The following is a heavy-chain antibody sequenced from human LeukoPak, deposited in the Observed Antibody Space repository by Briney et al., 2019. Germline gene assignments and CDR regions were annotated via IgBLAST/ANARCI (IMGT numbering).Heavy chain of an antibody. V-gene: IGHV3-21*01. CDR1: EFTFSSYG. CDR2: ITGSTNYM. CDR3: ARVRIVGTTNGDFDY. D-gene: IGHD1-26*01. J-gene: IGHJ4*02. Sequence: GESLGLSCAASEFTFSSYGMNWVRQAPGKGLEWVSSITGSTNYMYYADSVKGRFTISRDNAKNSLYLLMNSLRAEDTAVYYCARVRIVGTTNGDFDYWGQGTLVTVSS.